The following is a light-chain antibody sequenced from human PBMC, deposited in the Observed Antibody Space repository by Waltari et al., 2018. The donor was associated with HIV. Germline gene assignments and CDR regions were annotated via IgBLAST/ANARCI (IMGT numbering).Light chain of an antibody. V-gene: IGLV3-27*01. J-gene: IGLJ3*02. CDR2: KDS. CDR1: VVTKKY. Sequence: SYELTQPSSVSVSPGQTARITCSGDVVTKKYARWFQQKPGQAPVLLIYKDSERPSGIPERFSGSSSGTTVTLTISGAQFEDEADYYCYSASDNNEVFGGGTKLTVL. CDR3: YSASDNNEV.